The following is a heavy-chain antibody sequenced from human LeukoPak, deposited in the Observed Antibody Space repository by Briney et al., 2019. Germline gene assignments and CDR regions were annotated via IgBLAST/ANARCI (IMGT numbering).Heavy chain of an antibody. D-gene: IGHD6-19*01. V-gene: IGHV4-59*08. Sequence: SETLSLTCTVSGGSIGSNHWTWIRQPPGKGLEYIGYIYYTGGTNYNPSLKSRVTISVDTSKNQFSLKLSSVTAADTAVYFCAKYGNSGWVIDNWGQGTLVTVSS. CDR2: IYYTGGT. CDR1: GGSIGSNH. CDR3: AKYGNSGWVIDN. J-gene: IGHJ4*02.